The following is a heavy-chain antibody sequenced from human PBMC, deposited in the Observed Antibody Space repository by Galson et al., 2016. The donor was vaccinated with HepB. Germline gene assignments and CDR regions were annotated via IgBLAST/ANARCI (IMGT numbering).Heavy chain of an antibody. CDR1: GFIFSSYG. Sequence: SLRLSCAAYGFIFSSYGMRWVGQAPGKALEWVAVIWFGGSNKYYADSVKGRFTISRDNSKTTLYLQMNSLRAEDTAVYSCARGGYCTGGTCYSDYGMDVWGQGTTVTVSS. CDR3: ARGGYCTGGTCYSDYGMDV. J-gene: IGHJ6*02. CDR2: IWFGGSNK. D-gene: IGHD2-8*02. V-gene: IGHV3-33*01.